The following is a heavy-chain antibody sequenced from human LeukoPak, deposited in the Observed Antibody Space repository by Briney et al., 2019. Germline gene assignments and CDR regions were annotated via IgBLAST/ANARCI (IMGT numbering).Heavy chain of an antibody. CDR2: ISDGSSI. CDR3: VRDHLWAFDI. V-gene: IGHV3-48*04. D-gene: IGHD2-21*01. Sequence: PGGSLRLSCAASGFTFSSYSMNWVRQAPGKGLEWVSYISDGSSIYYSDSVKGRFTISRDNAKNSLYLQMNNLRAEDTAVYYCVRDHLWAFDIWGQGTMVTVSS. CDR1: GFTFSSYS. J-gene: IGHJ3*02.